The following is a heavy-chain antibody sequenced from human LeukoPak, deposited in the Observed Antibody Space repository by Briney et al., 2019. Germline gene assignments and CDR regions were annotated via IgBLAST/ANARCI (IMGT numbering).Heavy chain of an antibody. V-gene: IGHV3-33*01. Sequence: GGSLRLSCAASGFTFSSYGMHWVRQAPGKGLEWVAVIWYDRSNKYYADSVKGRFTISRHNSKNTLYLQMNSLRAEDTAVYYCARGDYARFDYWGQGTLITVSS. D-gene: IGHD4-17*01. CDR3: ARGDYARFDY. J-gene: IGHJ4*02. CDR2: IWYDRSNK. CDR1: GFTFSSYG.